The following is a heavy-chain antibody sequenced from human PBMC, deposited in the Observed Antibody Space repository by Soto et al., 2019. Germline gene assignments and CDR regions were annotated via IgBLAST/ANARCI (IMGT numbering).Heavy chain of an antibody. J-gene: IGHJ5*02. CDR2: IYYSGST. Sequence: SETLSLTCTVSGGSVSSGTYYWSWIRQPPGKGLEWIGYIYYSGSTNYNPSLKSRVIISEDTSKNQFSLKVSSVTAADTAVYYCARSGSSSWDKWFDPWGQGTLVTVSS. CDR3: ARSGSSSWDKWFDP. V-gene: IGHV4-61*01. D-gene: IGHD6-13*01. CDR1: GGSVSSGTYY.